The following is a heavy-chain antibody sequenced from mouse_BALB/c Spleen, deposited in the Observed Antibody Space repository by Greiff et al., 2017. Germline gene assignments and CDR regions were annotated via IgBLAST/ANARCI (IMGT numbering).Heavy chain of an antibody. CDR3: ARENYGPAWFAY. CDR1: GYSITSDYA. J-gene: IGHJ3*01. V-gene: IGHV3-2*02. D-gene: IGHD1-1*02. Sequence: EVHLVESGPGLVKPSQSLSLTCTVTGYSITSDYAWNWIRQFPGNKLEWMGYISYSGSTSYNPSLKSRISITRDTSKNQFFLQLNSVTTEDTATYYCARENYGPAWFAYWGQGTLVTVSA. CDR2: ISYSGST.